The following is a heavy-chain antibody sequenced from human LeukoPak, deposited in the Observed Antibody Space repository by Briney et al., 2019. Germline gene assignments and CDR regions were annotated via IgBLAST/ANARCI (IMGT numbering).Heavy chain of an antibody. CDR3: ARRAIFGVVIPQDNWFDP. Sequence: GESLKISCKGSGYSFTSYWIGWVRQMPGKGLEWMGIIYPGDSDTRYSPSFQGQVTISADKSISTAYLQWSSLKASDTAMYYCARRAIFGVVIPQDNWFDPGAREPWSPSPQ. D-gene: IGHD3-3*01. CDR2: IYPGDSDT. V-gene: IGHV5-51*01. CDR1: GYSFTSYW. J-gene: IGHJ5*02.